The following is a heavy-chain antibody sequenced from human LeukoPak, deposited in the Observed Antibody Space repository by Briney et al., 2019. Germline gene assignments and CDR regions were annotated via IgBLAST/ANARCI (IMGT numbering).Heavy chain of an antibody. V-gene: IGHV4-34*01. Sequence: SETLSLTCAVYGGSFSGYYWSWIRQPPGKGLEWIGEINHSGSTNYNPALKSRVAISVDTSKNQFSLKLSSVTAADTAVYYCARTRTVTPAWWYFDLWGRGTLVTVSS. D-gene: IGHD4-17*01. J-gene: IGHJ2*01. CDR3: ARTRTVTPAWWYFDL. CDR1: GGSFSGYY. CDR2: INHSGST.